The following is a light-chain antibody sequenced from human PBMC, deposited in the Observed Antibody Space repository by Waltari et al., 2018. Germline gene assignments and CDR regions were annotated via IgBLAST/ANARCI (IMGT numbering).Light chain of an antibody. J-gene: IGLJ2*01. CDR1: DIARRS. Sequence: VLSQPPSLSVAPGQPATITCGGNDIARRSVTGYQQEPGQAPVVVIFNDDYRPAGIPERFSASNSGNTATLTISGVEDGDEADYYCQVWDSSGDHVVAFGGGTKLTVL. CDR3: QVWDSSGDHVVA. CDR2: NDD. V-gene: IGLV3-21*01.